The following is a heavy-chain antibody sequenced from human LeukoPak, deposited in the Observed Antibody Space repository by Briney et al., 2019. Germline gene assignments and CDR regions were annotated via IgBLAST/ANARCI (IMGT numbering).Heavy chain of an antibody. D-gene: IGHD1-26*01. CDR2: IYYSGST. Sequence: ETLSLTYTVSGGSISSYYWSWIRQPPGKGMEWIGYIYYSGSTNYNPSLKSRVTISVDTSKNQFPLKLSSVTAADTAVYYCARDLVGSSEAFDIWGQGTMVTVSS. CDR1: GGSISSYY. CDR3: ARDLVGSSEAFDI. V-gene: IGHV4-59*01. J-gene: IGHJ3*02.